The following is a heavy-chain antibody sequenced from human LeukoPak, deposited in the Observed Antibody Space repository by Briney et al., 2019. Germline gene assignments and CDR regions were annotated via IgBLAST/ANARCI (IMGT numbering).Heavy chain of an antibody. CDR1: GYSFTSSG. CDR3: ARDGYNYDY. CDR2: ISAYNGNT. V-gene: IGHV1-18*01. J-gene: IGHJ4*02. Sequence: ASVKVSCKASGYSFTSSGISWVRQAPGQGLEWMGWISAYNGNTKEAQKFQGRVTMTTDTSTSTAYMELRSLRSDDTAVYYCARDGYNYDYWGQGTLVTVSS. D-gene: IGHD5-24*01.